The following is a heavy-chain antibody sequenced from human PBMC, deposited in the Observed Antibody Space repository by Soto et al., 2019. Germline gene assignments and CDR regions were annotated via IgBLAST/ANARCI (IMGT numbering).Heavy chain of an antibody. V-gene: IGHV4-30-4*01. CDR1: GGSISSGDYY. D-gene: IGHD3-3*01. J-gene: IGHJ4*02. Sequence: TSETLSLTCTVSGGSISSGDYYWSWIRQPPGKGLEWIGYIYYSGSTYYNPSLKSRVTISVDTSKNQFSLKLSSVTAADTAVYYCARESLTIFGADGDYFDYWGQGTLVTVS. CDR2: IYYSGST. CDR3: ARESLTIFGADGDYFDY.